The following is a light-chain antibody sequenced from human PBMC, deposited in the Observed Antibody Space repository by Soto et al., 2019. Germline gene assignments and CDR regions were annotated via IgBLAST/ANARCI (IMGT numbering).Light chain of an antibody. J-gene: IGLJ3*02. CDR2: RNN. CDR3: AACDDRLSGV. V-gene: IGLV1-47*01. Sequence: QSVPTQPPSASGTPGQRVTISCSGSSSNIGSNYVYWYRQLPGTAPKLLIYRNNQRPSGVPDRFSGSKSGTSAYLAISGLRSEDEADYYCAACDDRLSGVFGGGTKLTVL. CDR1: SSNIGSNY.